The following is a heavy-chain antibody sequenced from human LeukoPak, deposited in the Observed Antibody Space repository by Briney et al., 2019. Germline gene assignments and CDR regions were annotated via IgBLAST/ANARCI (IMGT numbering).Heavy chain of an antibody. CDR2: IFHSGSS. J-gene: IGHJ4*02. CDR3: ARVAGGNSDYFDY. V-gene: IGHV4-38-2*01. D-gene: IGHD4-23*01. Sequence: SSETLSLTCAVSGYSISSDYYWGWIRQPPGKGLEWIGSIFHSGSSHYNPSLKSRVTISLDASKNQFSLKLSSVTAADTAVYYCARVAGGNSDYFDYCGQGTLVTVSS. CDR1: GYSISSDYY.